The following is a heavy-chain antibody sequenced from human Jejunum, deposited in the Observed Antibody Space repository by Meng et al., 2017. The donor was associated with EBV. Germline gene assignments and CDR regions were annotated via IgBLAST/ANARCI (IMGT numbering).Heavy chain of an antibody. CDR3: ARAGGDYEDY. V-gene: IGHV1-69*15. J-gene: IGHJ4*02. CDR2: TVPIFGTT. CDR1: GDRFGTYA. Sequence: QEQWVHSGAEVKKPGSSVKGSCKASGDRFGTYAVSWVRQAPGQGLEWMGNTVPIFGTTSYAQKSQGRVTITADESTRTAFMELRNLRSEDSAMYYCARAGGDYEDYWGQGTLVTVSS. D-gene: IGHD4-17*01.